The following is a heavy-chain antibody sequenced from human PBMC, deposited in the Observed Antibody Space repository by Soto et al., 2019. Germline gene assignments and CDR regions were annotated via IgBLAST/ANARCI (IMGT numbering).Heavy chain of an antibody. D-gene: IGHD4-4*01. J-gene: IGHJ4*02. CDR2: IWYDGSNK. CDR1: GFTFSSYG. Sequence: QVQLVESGGGVVQPGRSLRLSCAASGFTFSSYGMHWVRQAPGKGLEWVAVIWYDGSNKYYADSVKGRFTISRDNSKNTLYLQMNSLRAEDTAVYYCARDPRLQATDYYFDYWGQGTLVTVSS. V-gene: IGHV3-33*01. CDR3: ARDPRLQATDYYFDY.